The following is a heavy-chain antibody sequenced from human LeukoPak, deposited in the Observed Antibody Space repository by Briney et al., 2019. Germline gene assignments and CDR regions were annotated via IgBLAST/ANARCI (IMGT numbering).Heavy chain of an antibody. D-gene: IGHD2-2*01. CDR2: ISVYNGNT. CDR3: ARGYCSSATCRHFDY. V-gene: IGHV1-18*01. J-gene: IGHJ4*02. Sequence: GASVKVSCKASGYAFTNYAISWVRQAPGQGLEWMGWISVYNGNTNYAQKLQGRVTMTADTSTTTAYMELRSLRSDDTAVYYRARGYCSSATCRHFDYWGQGALVTVSS. CDR1: GYAFTNYA.